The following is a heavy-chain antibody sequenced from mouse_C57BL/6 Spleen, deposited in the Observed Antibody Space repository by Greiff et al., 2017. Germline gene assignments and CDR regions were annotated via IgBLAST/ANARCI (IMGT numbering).Heavy chain of an antibody. D-gene: IGHD1-1*01. CDR2: IAPSDSYT. Sequence: QVQLQQPGAELVRPGTSVKLSCKASGYTFTSYWMHWVKQRPGQGLEWIGVIAPSDSYTNYNQKFKGKATLTVDTSSSTDYMQLSSLTSEDSAVYYCARHDYGSLYYWGQGTTLTVSS. CDR3: ARHDYGSLYY. CDR1: GYTFTSYW. V-gene: IGHV1-59*01. J-gene: IGHJ2*01.